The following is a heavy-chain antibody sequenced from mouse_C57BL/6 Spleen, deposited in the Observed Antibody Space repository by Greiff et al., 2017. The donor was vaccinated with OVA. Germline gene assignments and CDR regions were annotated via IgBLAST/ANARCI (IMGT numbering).Heavy chain of an antibody. J-gene: IGHJ2*01. CDR2: INPYNGGT. D-gene: IGHD1-1*01. CDR1: GYTFTDYY. Sequence: EVKLMESGPVLVKPGASVKMSCKASGYTFTDYYMNWVKQSHGKSLEWIGVINPYNGGTSYNQKFKGKATLTVDKSSSTAYMELNSLTSEDSAVYYCARPHYYGSRGYFDYWGQGTTLTVSS. V-gene: IGHV1-19*01. CDR3: ARPHYYGSRGYFDY.